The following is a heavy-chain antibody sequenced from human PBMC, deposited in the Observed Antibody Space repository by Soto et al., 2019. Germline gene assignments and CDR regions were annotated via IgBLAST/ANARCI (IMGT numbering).Heavy chain of an antibody. V-gene: IGHV3-21*06. CDR3: ARESEDLTSNFDY. CDR1: GFTFTRYS. Sequence: GGSLRLSCAASGFTFTRYSMNWVRQAPGKGLEWVSSISSTTNYIYYGDSMKGRFTISRDNAKNSLYLEMHSLRAEDTAVYYCARESEDLTSNFDYWGQGTLVTVSS. CDR2: ISSTTNYI. J-gene: IGHJ4*02.